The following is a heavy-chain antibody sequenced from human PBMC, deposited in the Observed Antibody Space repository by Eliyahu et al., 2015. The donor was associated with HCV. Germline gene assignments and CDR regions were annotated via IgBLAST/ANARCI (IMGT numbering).Heavy chain of an antibody. V-gene: IGHV3-9*01. CDR3: AKDMAGYCNHGLCDKGEDYVYYGMDV. Sequence: VQLVESGGGLVQPGRSLRLXCAASXFTFXXYAXHWXRXAPGKGLEWVXGISWNGGTKAYADSVKGRFSISRDNAKNSLYLQIYSLRAEDTALYYCAKDMAGYCNHGLCDKGEDYVYYGMDVWGQGTTVTVSS. CDR2: ISWNGGTK. J-gene: IGHJ6*02. D-gene: IGHD2-8*01. CDR1: XFTFXXYA.